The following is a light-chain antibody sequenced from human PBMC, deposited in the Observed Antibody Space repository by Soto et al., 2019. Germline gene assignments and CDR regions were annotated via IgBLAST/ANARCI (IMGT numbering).Light chain of an antibody. CDR2: KAS. Sequence: DIQMTQSPSTLSASVGDRVTITCRASQSISGWLAWYQQKPGKAPKVLIYKASSLESGVPSRFNGGGSRTEFTLTISSLQPDDFATYYCQQYNSYSFGQGTKVDIK. V-gene: IGKV1-5*03. J-gene: IGKJ1*01. CDR1: QSISGW. CDR3: QQYNSYS.